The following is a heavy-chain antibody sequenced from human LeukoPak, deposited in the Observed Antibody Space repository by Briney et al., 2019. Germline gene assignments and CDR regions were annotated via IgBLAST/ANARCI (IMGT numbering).Heavy chain of an antibody. V-gene: IGHV1-69*13. CDR3: ASPLRDGYNFGFV. J-gene: IGHJ4*02. CDR2: IIPIFGTA. CDR1: GGTFSSYA. D-gene: IGHD5-24*01. Sequence: EASVKVSCKASGGTFSSYAISWVRQAPGQGLEWMGGIIPIFGTANYAQKFQGRVTITADESTSTAYMELSSLRSEDTAVYYCASPLRDGYNFGFVWGQGTLVTVSS.